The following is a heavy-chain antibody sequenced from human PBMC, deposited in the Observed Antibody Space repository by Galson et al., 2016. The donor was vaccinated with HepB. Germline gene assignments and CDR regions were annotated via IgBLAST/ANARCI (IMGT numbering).Heavy chain of an antibody. CDR2: VYFSGDT. D-gene: IGHD2-15*01. V-gene: IGHV4-39*01. J-gene: IGHJ4*02. Sequence: LSLTCSVSRASISSNVYYWGWIRQPPGKGLEWIGSVYFSGDTYLNPSLKSRVNISVDTSQNHFSLTRNSVTAADTAVYYCARQGSSAAFDCWGQGALVSVSS. CDR1: RASISSNVYY. CDR3: ARQGSSAAFDC.